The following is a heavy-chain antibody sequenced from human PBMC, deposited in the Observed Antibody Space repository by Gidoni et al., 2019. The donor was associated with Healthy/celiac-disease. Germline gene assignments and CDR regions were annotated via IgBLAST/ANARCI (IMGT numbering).Heavy chain of an antibody. Sequence: QVQLVESGGGVVQPGRSLRLSCAAPGFTFSSYGMHWVRQAPGKGLEWVAVIWYDGSNKYYADSVKGRFTISRDNSKNTLYLQMNSLRAEDTAVYYCARDVSGGCFDYWGQGTLVTVSS. D-gene: IGHD6-19*01. CDR1: GFTFSSYG. J-gene: IGHJ4*02. CDR2: IWYDGSNK. CDR3: ARDVSGGCFDY. V-gene: IGHV3-33*01.